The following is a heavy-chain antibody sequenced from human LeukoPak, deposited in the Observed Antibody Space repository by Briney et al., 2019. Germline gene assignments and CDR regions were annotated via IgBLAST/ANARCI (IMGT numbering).Heavy chain of an antibody. D-gene: IGHD5-12*01. Sequence: GASVKVSCKASGYTFTSYGISWVRQAPGQGREWMGWISAYNGNTNYAQKLQGRVTMTTDTSTSTAYMELRSLRSDDTAVYYCARDLYSGYELLWDYWGQGTLVTVSS. V-gene: IGHV1-18*04. CDR3: ARDLYSGYELLWDY. J-gene: IGHJ4*02. CDR2: ISAYNGNT. CDR1: GYTFTSYG.